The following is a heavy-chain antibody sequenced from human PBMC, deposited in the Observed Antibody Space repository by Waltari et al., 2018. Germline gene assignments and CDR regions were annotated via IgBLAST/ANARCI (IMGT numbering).Heavy chain of an antibody. Sequence: QVQLVQSGAEVKKPGASVKVSCKVSGYTLTELSMHWVRQAPGKGLEWMGGFDPEDGETIYAQKFQGRVTMTEDTSTSTAYMELRSLRSDDTAVYYCARVRCCGIGSSSDWFDPWGQGTLVTGSS. CDR1: GYTLTELS. CDR3: ARVRCCGIGSSSDWFDP. CDR2: FDPEDGET. V-gene: IGHV1-24*01. D-gene: IGHD6-13*01. J-gene: IGHJ5*02.